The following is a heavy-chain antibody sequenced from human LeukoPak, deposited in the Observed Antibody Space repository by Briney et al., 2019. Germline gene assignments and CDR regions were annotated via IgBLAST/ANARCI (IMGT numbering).Heavy chain of an antibody. Sequence: GGSLRLSCAASGFTVSSNYMSWVRQAPGKGLEWVSIIYSGGSTYYADSVKGRFTISRDNAKNTLYLQLDSLRAEDTAIYYCASPAWSDGLDMWGQGTRVTVSS. CDR3: ASPAWSDGLDM. CDR2: IYSGGST. V-gene: IGHV3-53*01. CDR1: GFTVSSNY. D-gene: IGHD2-15*01. J-gene: IGHJ3*02.